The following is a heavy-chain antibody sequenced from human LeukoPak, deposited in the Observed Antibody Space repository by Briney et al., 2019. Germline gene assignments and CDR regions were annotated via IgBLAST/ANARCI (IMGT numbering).Heavy chain of an antibody. J-gene: IGHJ6*03. Sequence: GGSLRLSCAASGFTFSSYDMHWVRQATGKGLEWVSAIGTAGDTYYPGSVKGRFTISRENAKNSLYLQMNSLRAGDTAVYYCARDGPYYDFWGGYYYYYYYMDVWGKGTTVTVSS. CDR2: IGTAGDT. V-gene: IGHV3-13*01. D-gene: IGHD3-3*01. CDR3: ARDGPYYDFWGGYYYYYYYMDV. CDR1: GFTFSSYD.